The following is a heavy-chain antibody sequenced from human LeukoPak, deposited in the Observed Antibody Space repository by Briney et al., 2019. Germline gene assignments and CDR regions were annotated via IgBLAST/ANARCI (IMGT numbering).Heavy chain of an antibody. CDR2: INPNSGDT. D-gene: IGHD2-15*01. CDR3: ARDLKGYCSGGTCFSLYHFDQ. J-gene: IGHJ4*02. V-gene: IGHV1-2*04. CDR1: GYTFTGHY. Sequence: GASVKVSCKASGYTFTGHYIHWVRQAPGQGLEWMGWINPNSGDTDYAQRFQGWVTMTRDTSINTAYMELSRPTSDDTAVYYCARDLKGYCSGGTCFSLYHFDQWGQGTLVTVSS.